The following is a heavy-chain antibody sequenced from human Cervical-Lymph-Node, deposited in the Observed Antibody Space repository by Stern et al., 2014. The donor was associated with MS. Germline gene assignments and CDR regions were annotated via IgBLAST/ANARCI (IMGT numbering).Heavy chain of an antibody. CDR1: GYIFSSDD. CDR3: TKAWES. V-gene: IGHV1-8*01. Sequence: QEQLVQSGAEVKKPGASVKVSCKASGYIFSSDDINWVRQASGQGLEWMAWINPDSGDTGYAQKFQGRVTLTRDTSINTAYMEMTSLTSDDTAIYYCTKAWESWGQGNLITVSS. D-gene: IGHD1-26*01. CDR2: INPDSGDT. J-gene: IGHJ5*02.